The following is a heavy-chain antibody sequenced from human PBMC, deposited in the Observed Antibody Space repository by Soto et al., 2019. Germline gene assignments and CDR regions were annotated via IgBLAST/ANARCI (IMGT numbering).Heavy chain of an antibody. D-gene: IGHD3-16*01. J-gene: IGHJ6*02. CDR1: GGTFSSYA. V-gene: IGHV1-69*13. Sequence: ASVKVSCKASGGTFSSYAISWVRQAPGQGLEWMGGIIPIFGTANYAQKFQGRVTVTADESTRTAYMELSSLRSEDAAVYYCARGNPFDKMSFKRPEGGYYYGMDVWGQGTTVTVSS. CDR3: ARGNPFDKMSFKRPEGGYYYGMDV. CDR2: IIPIFGTA.